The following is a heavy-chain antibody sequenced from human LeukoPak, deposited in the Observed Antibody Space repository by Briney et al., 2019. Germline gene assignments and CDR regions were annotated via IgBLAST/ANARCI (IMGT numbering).Heavy chain of an antibody. CDR1: GYSISSGYY. V-gene: IGHV4-38-2*02. J-gene: IGHJ5*02. D-gene: IGHD4-17*01. Sequence: SETLSLTCTVSGYSISSGYYWGWIRQPPGKGLEWIGSIYYSGSTYYNPSLKSRVTISVDTSKNQFSLKLSSVTAADTAVYYCARSTVTTDKPTLVNWFDPWGQGTLVTVSS. CDR2: IYYSGST. CDR3: ARSTVTTDKPTLVNWFDP.